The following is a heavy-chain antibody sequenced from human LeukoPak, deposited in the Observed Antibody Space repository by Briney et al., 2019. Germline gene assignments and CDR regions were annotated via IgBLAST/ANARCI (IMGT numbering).Heavy chain of an antibody. D-gene: IGHD3-22*01. CDR1: GFTFSSYA. J-gene: IGHJ4*02. CDR2: ISYDGSNK. V-gene: IGHV3-30-3*01. Sequence: GGSLRLSRAASGFTFSSYAMHWVRQAPGKGLEWVAVISYDGSNKYYADSVKGRFTISRDNSKNTLYLQMNSLRAEDTAVYYCARARFITMIVAADYWGQGTLVTVSS. CDR3: ARARFITMIVAADY.